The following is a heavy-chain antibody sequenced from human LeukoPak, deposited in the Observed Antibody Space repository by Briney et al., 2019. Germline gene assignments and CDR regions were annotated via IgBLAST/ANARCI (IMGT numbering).Heavy chain of an antibody. V-gene: IGHV4-59*01. CDR1: GGSISSYY. D-gene: IGHD6-13*01. CDR3: AREVSSSWYVYWFDP. CDR2: IYYSGST. J-gene: IGHJ5*02. Sequence: SETLSLTCTASGGSISSYYWSWIRQPPGKGLEWIGYIYYSGSTNYNPSLKSRVTISVDTSKNQFSLKLSSVTAADTAVYYCAREVSSSWYVYWFDPWGQGTLVTVSS.